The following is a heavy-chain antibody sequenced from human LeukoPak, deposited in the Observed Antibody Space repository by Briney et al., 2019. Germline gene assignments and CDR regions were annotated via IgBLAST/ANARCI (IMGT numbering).Heavy chain of an antibody. CDR1: GYTFTGYY. CDR3: ARDLQPYYDILTGRPLINWFDP. J-gene: IGHJ5*02. D-gene: IGHD3-9*01. V-gene: IGHV1-2*06. CDR2: MNPNSGDT. Sequence: GASVKVSCETSGYTFTGYYMHWVRQAPGQGLEWLGRMNPNSGDTNYPQNFQGRVTMTRDTSISTAYMELSSLRSDDTAVYYCARDLQPYYDILTGRPLINWFDPWGQGTLVTVSS.